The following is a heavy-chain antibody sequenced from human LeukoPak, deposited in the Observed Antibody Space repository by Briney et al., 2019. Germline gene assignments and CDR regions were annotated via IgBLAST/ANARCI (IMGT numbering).Heavy chain of an antibody. D-gene: IGHD2-21*01. J-gene: IGHJ4*02. CDR2: YSGST. Sequence: PSETLSLTCTVSGGSISSSSYYWGWIRQPPGKGLECIGSYSGSTYYNPSLKSRVTISVDTSKNQFSLKLSSVTAADTAIYYCARTYCGTNACPFDHWGQGNLVTVSS. CDR1: GGSISSSSYY. CDR3: ARTYCGTNACPFDH. V-gene: IGHV4-39*07.